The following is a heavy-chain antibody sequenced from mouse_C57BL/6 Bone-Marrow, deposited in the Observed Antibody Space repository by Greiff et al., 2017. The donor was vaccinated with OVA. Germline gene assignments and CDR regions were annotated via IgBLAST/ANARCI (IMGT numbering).Heavy chain of an antibody. D-gene: IGHD2-1*01. CDR2: IWSGGST. CDR3: ARNRGYYGNYWYFDV. Sequence: VQRVESGPGLVQPSQSLSITCTVSGFSLTSYGVHWVRQSPGKGLEWLGVIWSGGSTDYNAAFISRLSISKDNSKSQVFFKMNSLQADDTAIYYCARNRGYYGNYWYFDVWGTGTTVTVAS. CDR1: GFSLTSYG. V-gene: IGHV2-2*01. J-gene: IGHJ1*03.